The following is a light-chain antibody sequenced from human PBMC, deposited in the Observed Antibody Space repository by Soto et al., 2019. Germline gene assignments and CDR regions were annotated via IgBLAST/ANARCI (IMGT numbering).Light chain of an antibody. J-gene: IGKJ1*01. CDR2: DVS. CDR1: QNIERW. V-gene: IGKV1-5*01. CDR3: QQFKSGTWT. Sequence: DIQMAQPPSTLSGSVGDRVTITCRASQNIERWLAWYQQKPGKAPKLLLYDVSSLESGVPSRFSGSGSGTEFILTINGLQPDDFATYFCQQFKSGTWTFGQGTKVDIK.